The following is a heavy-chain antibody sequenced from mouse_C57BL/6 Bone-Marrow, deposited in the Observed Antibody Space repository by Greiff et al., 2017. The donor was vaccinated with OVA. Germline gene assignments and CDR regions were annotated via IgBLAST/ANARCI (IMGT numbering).Heavy chain of an antibody. Sequence: VQLQQSGAELVRPGASVKLSCKASGYTFTDYYINWVKQRPGQGLEWIAGIYPGSGNTYYNEKFKGKATLTAEKSSSTAYMQLSSLTSEDSAVYFCARSGYYDYDRFAYWGQGTLVTVSA. CDR1: GYTFTDYY. CDR3: ARSGYYDYDRFAY. D-gene: IGHD2-4*01. V-gene: IGHV1-76*01. J-gene: IGHJ3*01. CDR2: IYPGSGNT.